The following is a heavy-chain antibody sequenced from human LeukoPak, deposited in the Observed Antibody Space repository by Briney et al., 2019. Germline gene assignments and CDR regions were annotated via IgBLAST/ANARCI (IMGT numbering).Heavy chain of an antibody. V-gene: IGHV4-61*05. Sequence: PSETLSLTCTVSGVSISSSNSYWGWIRQPPGKGLEWIGYIYYSGSTNYNPSLKSRVTISVDTSKNQFSLKLSSVTAADTAVYYCARARQRLLGPLDYWGQGTLVTVSS. J-gene: IGHJ4*02. D-gene: IGHD3-22*01. CDR1: GVSISSSNSY. CDR2: IYYSGST. CDR3: ARARQRLLGPLDY.